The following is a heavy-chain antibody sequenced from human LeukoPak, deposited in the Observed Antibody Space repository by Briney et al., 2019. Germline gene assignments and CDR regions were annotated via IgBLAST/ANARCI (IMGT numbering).Heavy chain of an antibody. J-gene: IGHJ4*02. CDR1: GFTFSTYG. CDR3: ATTSGSYYYFDY. D-gene: IGHD1-26*01. CDR2: IRYDGSNQ. Sequence: GGSLRLSCAASGFTFSTYGMHWVRQAPGKGLEWVAFIRYDGSNQYYTDSVKGRFTISRDNSKNTLYLQMNSLRAEDTAVYYCATTSGSYYYFDYWGQGTLVTVSS. V-gene: IGHV3-30*02.